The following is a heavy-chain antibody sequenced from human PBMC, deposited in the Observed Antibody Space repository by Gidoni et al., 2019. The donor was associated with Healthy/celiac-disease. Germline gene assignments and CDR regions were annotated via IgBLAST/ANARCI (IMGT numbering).Heavy chain of an antibody. D-gene: IGHD3-22*01. V-gene: IGHV3-15*01. Sequence: EVQLVESGGGLVKPGGSLRLSCAASGSTFSNAWMSWVRQAPGKGLEWVGRIKSKTDGGTTDYAATVKGRLTISRDDSKNTLYLKMNSLKTEDTAVYYCQYYYDSSGYYALDYWGQGTLVTVSS. CDR2: IKSKTDGGTT. CDR3: QYYYDSSGYYALDY. CDR1: GSTFSNAW. J-gene: IGHJ4*02.